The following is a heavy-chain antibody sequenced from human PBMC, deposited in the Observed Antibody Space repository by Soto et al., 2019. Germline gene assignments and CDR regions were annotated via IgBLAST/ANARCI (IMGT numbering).Heavy chain of an antibody. CDR3: AKKLPGTVMSCPAY. Sequence: QVQLVESGGGVVQTGRSLRLSCAASGFTFSIYGMHWVRQAPGKGLEWVAATSYDGSYKNYADSVKGRFTISRDNSKNTLYLQMNSLRAEDTALYYCAKKLPGTVMSCPAYWGQGTLVTVSS. V-gene: IGHV3-30*18. D-gene: IGHD4-4*01. CDR1: GFTFSIYG. CDR2: TSYDGSYK. J-gene: IGHJ4*02.